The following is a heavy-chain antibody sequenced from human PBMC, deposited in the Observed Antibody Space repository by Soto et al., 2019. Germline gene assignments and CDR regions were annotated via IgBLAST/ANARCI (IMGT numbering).Heavy chain of an antibody. CDR1: GYTFTSYG. J-gene: IGHJ6*02. CDR3: ARDGGLPTPLYYYGMDV. CDR2: ISAYNGNT. Sequence: ASVKVSCEASGYTFTSYGISWVRQAPGQGLEWMGWISAYNGNTNYAQKLQGRVTMTTDTSTSTAYMELRSLRSDDTAVYYCARDGGLPTPLYYYGMDVWGQGTTVTVSS. D-gene: IGHD5-12*01. V-gene: IGHV1-18*01.